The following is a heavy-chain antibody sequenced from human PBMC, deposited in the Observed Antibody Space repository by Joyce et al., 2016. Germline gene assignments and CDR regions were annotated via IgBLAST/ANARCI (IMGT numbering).Heavy chain of an antibody. CDR2: IYYSGST. V-gene: IGHV4-59*08. CDR1: GGSISSYY. J-gene: IGHJ4*02. CDR3: ARLRGEFDY. Sequence: QVQLQESGPGLVKPSETLCLTCTVSGGSISSYYWSWIRQPPGKGLEWIGYIYYSGSTNYNPSLKSRVTISVDTSKNQFSLKLNSVTAADTAVYYCARLRGEFDYWGQGTLVTVSS. D-gene: IGHD3-10*01.